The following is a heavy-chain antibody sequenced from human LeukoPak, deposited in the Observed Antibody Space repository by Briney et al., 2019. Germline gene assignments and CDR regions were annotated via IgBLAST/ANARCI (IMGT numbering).Heavy chain of an antibody. Sequence: PGRSLRLSCAASGFTFSNYAMSWVRQAPGKGLEWVSAISGSGGSTYYADSVKGRFTISRDNSKNTLYLQMNSLRAEDTAVYYCAKDPGYSSSWNFDPWGQGTLVTVSS. CDR1: GFTFSNYA. CDR2: ISGSGGST. J-gene: IGHJ5*02. D-gene: IGHD6-13*01. V-gene: IGHV3-23*01. CDR3: AKDPGYSSSWNFDP.